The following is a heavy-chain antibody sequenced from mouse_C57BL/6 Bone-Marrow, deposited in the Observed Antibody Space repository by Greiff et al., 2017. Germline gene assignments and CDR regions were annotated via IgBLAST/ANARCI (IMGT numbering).Heavy chain of an antibody. CDR1: GFNIKDYY. V-gene: IGHV14-1*01. J-gene: IGHJ1*03. D-gene: IGHD1-1*01. CDR2: IDPEDGDT. Sequence: EVKVVESGAELVRPGASVKLSCTASGFNIKDYYMHWVKQRPEQGLEWIGRIDPEDGDTEYAPKFQGKATMTADTSSNTAYLQLSSLTSEDTAVYYCTTNYGSSDWYFDVWGTGTTVTVSS. CDR3: TTNYGSSDWYFDV.